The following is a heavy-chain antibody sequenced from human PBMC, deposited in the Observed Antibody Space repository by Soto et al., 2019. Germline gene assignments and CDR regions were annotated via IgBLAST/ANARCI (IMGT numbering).Heavy chain of an antibody. D-gene: IGHD5-18*01. J-gene: IGHJ4*02. CDR3: ARDSGAPWIQLWFKSLDY. CDR1: GFTFSSYA. CDR2: ISGSGGSK. V-gene: IGHV3-23*01. Sequence: PGGSLRLSCAASGFTFSSYAMSWVRQAPGKGLEWVSAISGSGGSKYYADSVKGRFTISRDNSKNTLYLQMNSLRAEDTAVYYCARDSGAPWIQLWFKSLDYWGQGTLVT.